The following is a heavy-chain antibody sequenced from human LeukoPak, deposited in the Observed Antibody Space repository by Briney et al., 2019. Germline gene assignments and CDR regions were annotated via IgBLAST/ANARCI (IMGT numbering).Heavy chain of an antibody. J-gene: IGHJ4*02. V-gene: IGHV3-48*03. Sequence: PGGSLRLSCAASGFTFSSYETNWVRQAPGKGLEWVSYISSSGSTIYYADSVKGRFTISRDNAKNSLYLQMNSLRAEDTAVYYCARVIGEWELLGIDYWGQGTLVTVSS. CDR3: ARVIGEWELLGIDY. CDR2: ISSSGSTI. CDR1: GFTFSSYE. D-gene: IGHD1-26*01.